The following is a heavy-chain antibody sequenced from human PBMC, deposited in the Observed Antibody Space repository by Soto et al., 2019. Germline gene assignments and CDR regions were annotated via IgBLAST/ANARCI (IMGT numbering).Heavy chain of an antibody. J-gene: IGHJ6*02. D-gene: IGHD2-21*01. V-gene: IGHV1-8*01. CDR3: ARDVFCGGAPACPDMDV. CDR1: GYTFTSSD. Sequence: ASVKVSCKASGYTFTSSDINWVRQAPGQGLEWMGWMNPNTGNSGFAQKFQGRVTMTSDTSTSTAYMELRSLTSDDTAVYYCARDVFCGGAPACPDMDVWGQGTTVTVSS. CDR2: MNPNTGNS.